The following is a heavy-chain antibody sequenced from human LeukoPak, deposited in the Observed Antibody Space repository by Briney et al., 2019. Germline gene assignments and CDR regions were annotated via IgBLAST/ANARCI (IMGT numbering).Heavy chain of an antibody. CDR1: GYTFTSYG. J-gene: IGHJ4*02. V-gene: IGHV1-18*01. D-gene: IGHD6-13*01. CDR3: ARASGSSSWYSPFDC. CDR2: ISAYNGNT. Sequence: ASVKVSCKASGYTFTSYGISWVRQAPGQGLEWMGWISAYNGNTNYAQKLQGRVTMTTDTSTSTAYMELRSLRSDDTAVYYCARASGSSSWYSPFDCWGQGTLVTVSS.